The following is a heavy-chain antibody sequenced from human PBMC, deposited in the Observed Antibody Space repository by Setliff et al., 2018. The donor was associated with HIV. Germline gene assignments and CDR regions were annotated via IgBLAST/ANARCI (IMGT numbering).Heavy chain of an antibody. CDR3: SRGPPFDR. J-gene: IGHJ2*01. CDR1: GGSISSGDYF. V-gene: IGHV4-30-4*08. Sequence: PSETLSLTCTVSGGSISSGDYFLSWIRQAPGKGLEWIGCIYYSGSAYYNPSLQSRVTISVDTSENQFSLKVTSVTAADTATYYCSRGPPFDRWGRGTLVTVSS. CDR2: IYYSGSA.